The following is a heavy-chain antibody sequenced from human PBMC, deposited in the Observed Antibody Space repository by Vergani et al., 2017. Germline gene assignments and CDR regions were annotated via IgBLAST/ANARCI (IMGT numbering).Heavy chain of an antibody. V-gene: IGHV3-49*03. CDR2: IRSKAYGQAT. Sequence: EVQLVESGGDLVQPGRSLRLSCTASGFTFGYYAMDWFRQAPGQGREWVGDIRSKAYGQATIYAASVKGSFTIPRDDSKSIAYLQMNNLQTENTAMYYCVRDQVTMLCGSDALDIWGQGTMVTVSS. J-gene: IGHJ3*02. D-gene: IGHD3-16*01. CDR3: VRDQVTMLCGSDALDI. CDR1: GFTFGYYA.